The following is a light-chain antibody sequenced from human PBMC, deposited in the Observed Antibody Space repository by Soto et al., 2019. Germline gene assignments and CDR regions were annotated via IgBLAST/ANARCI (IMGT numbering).Light chain of an antibody. CDR2: AAS. CDR3: QKYSSVIT. CDR1: QGISSY. V-gene: IGKV1-27*01. J-gene: IGKJ5*01. Sequence: DIQMTQSPSSLSASVGDRVTITCRASQGISSYLAWYQQKLGKVPKLLISAASTLQSGVPSRFSGSGSATDFTLTSSSLQPEDVASYYCQKYSSVITFGQGTRLEIK.